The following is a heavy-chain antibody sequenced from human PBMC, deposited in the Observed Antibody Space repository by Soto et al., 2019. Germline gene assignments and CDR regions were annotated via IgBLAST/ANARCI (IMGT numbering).Heavy chain of an antibody. D-gene: IGHD5-18*01. CDR3: ARELDTKGEDY. Sequence: QVQLVQSGAEVKKPGASVKVSCKASGYTFTSYDINWVRQATGQGLEWMGWMNPNSGNTGYAQKFQGRVTMTRNTSIRPADIELGSLRAGDTAVDYWARELDTKGEDYLGQGTLVTVSS. CDR2: MNPNSGNT. J-gene: IGHJ4*02. CDR1: GYTFTSYD. V-gene: IGHV1-8*01.